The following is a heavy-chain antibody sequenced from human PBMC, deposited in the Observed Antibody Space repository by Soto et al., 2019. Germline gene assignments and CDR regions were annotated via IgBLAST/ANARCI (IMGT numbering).Heavy chain of an antibody. Sequence: ESGGGLVQPGRSLRLSCAASGFTFDDYAMHWVRQAPGKGLEWVSGISWNSGSIGYADSVKGRFTISRDNAKNSLYLQMNSLRAEDTALYYCAKDTYDSSGYGPFQHWGQGTLVTVSS. CDR2: ISWNSGSI. CDR3: AKDTYDSSGYGPFQH. V-gene: IGHV3-9*01. CDR1: GFTFDDYA. D-gene: IGHD3-22*01. J-gene: IGHJ1*01.